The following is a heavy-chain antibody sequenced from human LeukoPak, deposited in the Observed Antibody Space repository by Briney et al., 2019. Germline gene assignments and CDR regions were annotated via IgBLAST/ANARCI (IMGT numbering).Heavy chain of an antibody. CDR2: ISSSGSTI. D-gene: IGHD3-9*01. CDR3: ARDRKRYFDWLLDLGAYYYYMDV. Sequence: PGGSLRLSCAASGFTFSDYYMSWIRQAPGKGLEWVSYISSSGSTIYYADSVKGRFTISRDNAKNSLYPQMNSLRAEDTAVYYCARDRKRYFDWLLDLGAYYYYMDVWGKGTTVTISS. CDR1: GFTFSDYY. V-gene: IGHV3-11*01. J-gene: IGHJ6*03.